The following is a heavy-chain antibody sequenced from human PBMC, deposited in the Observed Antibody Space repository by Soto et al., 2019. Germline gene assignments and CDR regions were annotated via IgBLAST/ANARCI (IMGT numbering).Heavy chain of an antibody. CDR3: ARDRRQYYYDSSGYWGFDY. CDR1: GFTFSSYA. D-gene: IGHD3-22*01. J-gene: IGHJ4*02. CDR2: ISGSGGST. V-gene: IGHV3-23*01. Sequence: EVQLLESGGGLVQPGGSLRLSCAASGFTFSSYAMSWVRQAPGKGLEWVSAISGSGGSTYYADSVKGRFTISRDNSKNTLYLQMNSLRAEDTAVYYCARDRRQYYYDSSGYWGFDYWGQGTLVTVSS.